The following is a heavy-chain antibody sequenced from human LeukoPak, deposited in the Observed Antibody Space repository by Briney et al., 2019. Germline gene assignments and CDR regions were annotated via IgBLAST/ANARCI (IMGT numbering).Heavy chain of an antibody. CDR1: GFTFSSYG. J-gene: IGHJ4*02. CDR2: IWYGGSNK. Sequence: GGPLRLSCAASGFTFSSYGMHWVRQAPGKGLEWVAVIWYGGSNKYYADSVKGRFTISRDNSKNTLYLQMNSLRAEDTAVYYCAKEGVTGTFLDYWGQGTLVTVSS. CDR3: AKEGVTGTFLDY. D-gene: IGHD1-7*01. V-gene: IGHV3-30*02.